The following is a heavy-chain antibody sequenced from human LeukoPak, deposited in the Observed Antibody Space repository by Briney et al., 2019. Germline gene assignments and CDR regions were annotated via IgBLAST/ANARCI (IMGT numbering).Heavy chain of an antibody. Sequence: SETLSLTCTVSGGSISSSSYYWGWIRQPPGKGLEWIGSIYYSGSTYYNPSLKSRVTISVDTSKNQFSLKLSSVTAADTAVYYCAGGGFLEWLTPGGGRLDYWGQGTLVTVSS. CDR2: IYYSGST. J-gene: IGHJ4*02. CDR1: GGSISSSSYY. CDR3: AGGGFLEWLTPGGGRLDY. D-gene: IGHD3-3*01. V-gene: IGHV4-39*07.